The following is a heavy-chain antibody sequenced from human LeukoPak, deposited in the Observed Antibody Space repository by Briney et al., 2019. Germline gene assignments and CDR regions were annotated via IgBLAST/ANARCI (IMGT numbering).Heavy chain of an antibody. D-gene: IGHD3-22*01. Sequence: GASVKVSCKASGGTISSYTISWVRQAPGQGLEWMGRIIPILGIANYAQKFQGRVTITADKSTSTAYMELSSLRSEDTAVYYCATAGYYYDSSGYCFDYWGQGTLVTVSS. CDR3: ATAGYYYDSSGYCFDY. V-gene: IGHV1-69*02. J-gene: IGHJ4*02. CDR2: IIPILGIA. CDR1: GGTISSYT.